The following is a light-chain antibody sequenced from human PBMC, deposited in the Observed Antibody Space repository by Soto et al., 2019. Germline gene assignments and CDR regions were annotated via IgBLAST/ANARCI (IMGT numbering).Light chain of an antibody. CDR2: EVI. J-gene: IGLJ1*01. CDR1: ISDIGAHNF. Sequence: SALTHPASVSGSPGQAITVSCSGTISDIGAHNFVSWYQQHPGKAPKLIIYEVINRPSGVSDRFSGSKSGNTASLTISGLQSEDEADYYCNSYTTSNTFVFGSGTKVTVL. V-gene: IGLV2-14*03. CDR3: NSYTTSNTFV.